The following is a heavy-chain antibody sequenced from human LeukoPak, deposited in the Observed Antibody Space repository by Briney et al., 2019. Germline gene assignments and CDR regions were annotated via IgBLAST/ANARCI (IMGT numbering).Heavy chain of an antibody. Sequence: PGGSLRLSCAASGFTFSSYWMSWVRQAPGKGLEWVAVISYDGSNKYYADSVKGRFTISRDNSKNTLYLQMNSLRAEDTAVYYCAKLPLLLETVDYWGQGTLVTVSS. D-gene: IGHD3-3*01. CDR1: GFTFSSYW. V-gene: IGHV3-30*18. CDR3: AKLPLLLETVDY. J-gene: IGHJ4*02. CDR2: ISYDGSNK.